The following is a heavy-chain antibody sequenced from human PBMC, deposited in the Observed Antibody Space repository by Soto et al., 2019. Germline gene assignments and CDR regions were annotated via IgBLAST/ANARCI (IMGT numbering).Heavy chain of an antibody. CDR3: AKAIAARPGYYYGMDV. J-gene: IGHJ6*02. D-gene: IGHD6-6*01. Sequence: GGSLRLSCAASGFSFSTYAMSWVRQAPGKGLECISAISDSGGSTYCADSVKGRFTISRDNSKNTLYLQMNSLRAEDTALYYCAKAIAARPGYYYGMDVWGQGTTVTVSS. CDR2: ISDSGGST. V-gene: IGHV3-23*01. CDR1: GFSFSTYA.